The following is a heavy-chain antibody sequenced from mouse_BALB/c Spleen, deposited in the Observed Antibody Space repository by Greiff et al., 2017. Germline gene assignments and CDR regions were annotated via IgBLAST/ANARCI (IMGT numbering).Heavy chain of an antibody. V-gene: IGHV3-8*02. CDR3: ARLGIYYYGSTWYFDV. D-gene: IGHD1-1*01. Sequence: EVMLVESGPSLVKPSQTLSLTCSVTGDSITSGYWNWIRKFPGNKLEYMGYISYSGSTYYNPSLKSRISITRDTSKNQFFLQLNSVTTEDTATYYCARLGIYYYGSTWYFDVWGAGTTVTVSS. CDR1: GDSITSGY. J-gene: IGHJ1*01. CDR2: ISYSGST.